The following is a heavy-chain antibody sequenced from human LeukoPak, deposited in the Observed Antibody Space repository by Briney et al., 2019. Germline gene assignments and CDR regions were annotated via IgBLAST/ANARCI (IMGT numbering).Heavy chain of an antibody. Sequence: PSETLSLTCAVYGGSFSGYYWSWLRQPPGKGLEWIGEINHSGSTNYNPSLKSRVTISVDTSKNQFSLKLSSVTAADTAVYYCARHNGYNAFDYWGQGTLVTVSS. J-gene: IGHJ4*02. CDR3: ARHNGYNAFDY. CDR2: INHSGST. V-gene: IGHV4-34*01. D-gene: IGHD5-24*01. CDR1: GGSFSGYY.